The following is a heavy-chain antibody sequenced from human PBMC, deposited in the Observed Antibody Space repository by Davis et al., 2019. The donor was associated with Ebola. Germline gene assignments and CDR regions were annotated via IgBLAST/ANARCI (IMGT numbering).Heavy chain of an antibody. D-gene: IGHD5-12*01. V-gene: IGHV4-59*12. CDR1: GDSISPYF. CDR3: ARVRGYSGYRYYYYGMDV. CDR2: ISYSGST. J-gene: IGHJ6*02. Sequence: MPGGSLRLSCTVSGDSISPYFWSWVRQPPGKGPEWIGYISYSGSTKYNPSLKSRVTISVDTSKNQFSLKLNSVTAADTAVYYCARVRGYSGYRYYYYGMDVWGQGTTVTVSS.